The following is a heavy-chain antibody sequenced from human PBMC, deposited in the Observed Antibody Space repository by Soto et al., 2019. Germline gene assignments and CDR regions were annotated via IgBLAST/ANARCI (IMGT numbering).Heavy chain of an antibody. J-gene: IGHJ6*02. CDR1: GGSFSGYY. CDR3: ARGDHYDYYYYGMDV. D-gene: IGHD5-12*01. V-gene: IGHV4-34*01. Sequence: SETLSLTCAVYGGSFSGYYWSWIRQPPGKGLEWIGEINHSGSTNYNPSLKSRVTISVDTSKNQFSLKLSSVTAADTAVYYCARGDHYDYYYYGMDVWGQGTTVTVSS. CDR2: INHSGST.